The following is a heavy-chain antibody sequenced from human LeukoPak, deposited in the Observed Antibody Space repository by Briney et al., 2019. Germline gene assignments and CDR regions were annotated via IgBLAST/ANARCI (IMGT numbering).Heavy chain of an antibody. CDR1: VGSISSTSYC. CDR3: ARSGYLKEFDY. CDR2: IYYSGST. J-gene: IGHJ4*02. V-gene: IGHV4-39*01. D-gene: IGHD3-3*01. Sequence: PSETLSLTCTVSVGSISSTSYCWGWIRQPPGKGLEWSGSIYYSGSTYNNPSLHSRPAIYVATSTKQFCLRLRSVTAADPAGYYCARSGYLKEFDYWGQGTLVTVSS.